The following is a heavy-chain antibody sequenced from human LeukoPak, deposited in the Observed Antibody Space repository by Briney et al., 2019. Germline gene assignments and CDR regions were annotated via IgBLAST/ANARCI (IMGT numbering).Heavy chain of an antibody. Sequence: GGSLRLSCAASGFTFSSYAMHWVRQAPGKGLEWVAVISYDGSNKYYADSAKGRFTISRDNSKNTLYLQMNSLRAEDTAVYYCARENYDYVWGSYRYHKSYYFDYWGQGTLVTVSS. D-gene: IGHD3-16*02. V-gene: IGHV3-30-3*01. J-gene: IGHJ4*02. CDR2: ISYDGSNK. CDR1: GFTFSSYA. CDR3: ARENYDYVWGSYRYHKSYYFDY.